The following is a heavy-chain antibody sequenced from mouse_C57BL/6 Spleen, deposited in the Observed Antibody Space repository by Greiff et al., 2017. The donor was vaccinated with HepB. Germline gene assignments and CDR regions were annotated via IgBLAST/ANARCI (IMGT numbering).Heavy chain of an antibody. Sequence: EVHLVESGGGLVKPGGSLKLSCAASGFTFSDYGMHWVRQAPEKGLEWVAYISSGSSTIYYADTVKGRFTISRDNAKNTLFLQMTSLRSEDTAMYYCARPVPPYFDVWGTGTTVTVSS. CDR2: ISSGSSTI. CDR1: GFTFSDYG. V-gene: IGHV5-17*01. J-gene: IGHJ1*03. CDR3: ARPVPPYFDV.